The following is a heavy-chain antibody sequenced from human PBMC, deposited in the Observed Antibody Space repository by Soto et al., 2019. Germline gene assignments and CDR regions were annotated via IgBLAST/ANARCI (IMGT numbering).Heavy chain of an antibody. Sequence: PGGSLRLSCAASGLTFSSYSMNWVRQAPGKGLEWVSYISSSSSTIYYADSVKGRFTISRDNAKNSLYLQMNSLRDEDTAVYYCARGGPTYYYYYGMDVWGQGTTVTVSS. CDR3: ARGGPTYYYYYGMDV. CDR1: GLTFSSYS. J-gene: IGHJ6*02. V-gene: IGHV3-48*02. CDR2: ISSSSSTI.